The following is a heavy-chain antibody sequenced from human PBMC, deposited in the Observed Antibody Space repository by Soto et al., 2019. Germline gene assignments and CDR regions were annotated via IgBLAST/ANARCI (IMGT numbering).Heavy chain of an antibody. J-gene: IGHJ4*02. CDR3: AHAYGGRSRY. D-gene: IGHD1-26*01. Sequence: QITLKESGPTLVKPTQTLTLTCTFSGFSLTTDRVGVGWIRQPPGEALEWLAVIYWDDSKTYRPSLESRLTITKDTSKNQVALTMPNMDSLDTATYYCAHAYGGRSRYWGQGTLVTVSS. V-gene: IGHV2-5*02. CDR2: IYWDDSK. CDR1: GFSLTTDRVG.